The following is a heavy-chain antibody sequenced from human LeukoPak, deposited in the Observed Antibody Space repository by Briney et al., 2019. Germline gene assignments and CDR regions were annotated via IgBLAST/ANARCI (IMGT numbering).Heavy chain of an antibody. CDR2: ISGSGGST. CDR3: AKDRPKVYDFWSPNGMDV. V-gene: IGHV3-23*01. D-gene: IGHD3-3*01. Sequence: HPGGSLRLSCAASGFTFSSYAMSWVRQAPGKGLEWVSAISGSGGSTYYADSVKGRFTISRDNSKNTLYLQMNSLRAEDTAVYYCAKDRPKVYDFWSPNGMDVWGQGTTVTVSS. J-gene: IGHJ6*02. CDR1: GFTFSSYA.